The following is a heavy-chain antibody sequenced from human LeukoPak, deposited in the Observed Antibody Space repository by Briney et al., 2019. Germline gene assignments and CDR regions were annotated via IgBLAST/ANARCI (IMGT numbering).Heavy chain of an antibody. CDR1: GFTFSSYW. Sequence: PGGSLRLSCAASGFTFSSYWMHWVRQAPGKGLVWVSRINSDGSSTSYADSVKGRFTISRDNAKNTLYLQMNSLRAEDTAVYYCARQRIAAAAPLDYWGQGTLVTVPS. D-gene: IGHD6-13*01. CDR3: ARQRIAAAAPLDY. CDR2: INSDGSST. V-gene: IGHV3-74*01. J-gene: IGHJ4*02.